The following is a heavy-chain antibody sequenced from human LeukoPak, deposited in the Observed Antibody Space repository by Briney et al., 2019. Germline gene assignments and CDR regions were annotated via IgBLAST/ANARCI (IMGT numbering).Heavy chain of an antibody. J-gene: IGHJ5*02. V-gene: IGHV1-8*02. CDR2: MNPNSGNT. CDR1: GYTFTSYD. CDR3: ARNPTIVLMVYDNWFDP. Sequence: ASVKVSCKASGYTFTSYDIKWVRQATGQGLEWMGWMNPNSGNTGYAQKFQGRVTMTRNTSISTAYMELSSLRSEDTSVYYCARNPTIVLMVYDNWFDPWGQGTLVTVSS. D-gene: IGHD2-8*01.